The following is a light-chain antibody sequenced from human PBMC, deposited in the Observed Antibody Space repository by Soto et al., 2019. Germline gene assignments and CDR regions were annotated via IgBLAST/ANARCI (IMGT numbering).Light chain of an antibody. CDR2: DVS. J-gene: IGLJ2*01. V-gene: IGLV2-14*03. CDR3: TSYRSSIIVV. CDR1: SSDIGTYDS. Sequence: QSALTQPASVSGSPGQSITISCTGTSSDIGTYDSVSWYQQHPGKAPKLMIYDVSLRPSGISNRFSGSKSGNTASLTISGLLAEDEADYYCTSYRSSIIVVFGGGTKLTVL.